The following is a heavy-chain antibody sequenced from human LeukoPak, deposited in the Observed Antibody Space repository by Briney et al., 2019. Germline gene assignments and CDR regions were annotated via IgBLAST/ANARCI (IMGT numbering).Heavy chain of an antibody. J-gene: IGHJ3*02. V-gene: IGHV3-33*01. D-gene: IGHD1-26*01. CDR2: IWYDGSNK. CDR1: GFTFSSYG. CDR3: ARVGATTLGAFDI. Sequence: PGGSLRLSCAASGFTFSSYGMHWVRQAPGKGLEWVAVIWYDGSNKYYADSVKGRFTISRDNYKNTLYLQMNSLRAEDTAVYYCARVGATTLGAFDIWGQGTMVTVSS.